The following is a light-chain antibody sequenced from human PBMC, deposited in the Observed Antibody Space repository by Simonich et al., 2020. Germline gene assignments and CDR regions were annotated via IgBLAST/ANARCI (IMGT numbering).Light chain of an antibody. V-gene: IGKV3-15*01. J-gene: IGKJ3*01. CDR3: QQYNNWPS. CDR2: GAS. CDR1: QSVSSN. Sequence: EIVMTPSPATLSVSPGERATLSCRASQSVSSNLAWYQQKPDHAPRLLIYGASTRATGIPARFSGSGSGTEFTLTISSLQSEDFAVYYCQQYNNWPSFGPGTKVDIK.